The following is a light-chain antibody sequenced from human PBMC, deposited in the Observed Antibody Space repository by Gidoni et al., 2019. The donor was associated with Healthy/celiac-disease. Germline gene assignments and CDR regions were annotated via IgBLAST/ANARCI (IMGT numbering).Light chain of an antibody. CDR2: KAS. V-gene: IGKV1-5*03. CDR3: QQYNSYSRT. CDR1: QSISSW. Sequence: DIQMTQSPSTLSASVGDRVTITCRVSQSISSWLAWYQQKPGKAPKLLIYKASSLESGVPSSFSGSGSGTEFTLTISSLQPDDFATYYCQQYNSYSRTFGQGTKVEIK. J-gene: IGKJ1*01.